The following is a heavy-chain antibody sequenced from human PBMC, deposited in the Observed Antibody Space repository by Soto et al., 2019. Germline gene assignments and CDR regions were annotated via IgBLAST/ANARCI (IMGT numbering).Heavy chain of an antibody. CDR3: AKDQSVYGGYPNDY. D-gene: IGHD4-17*01. Sequence: PGGSLRLSCAASGFTFITYAMSWVRQAPGKGLEWVSAITGSGGSTYYADSVKGRFTISRDNSKNTLYLQMNSLRAEDTAVYYCAKDQSVYGGYPNDYWGQGTLDTGSS. CDR1: GFTFITYA. V-gene: IGHV3-23*01. CDR2: ITGSGGST. J-gene: IGHJ4*02.